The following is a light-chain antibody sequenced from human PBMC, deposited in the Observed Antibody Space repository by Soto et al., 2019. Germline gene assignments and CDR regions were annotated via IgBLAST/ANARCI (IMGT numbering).Light chain of an antibody. Sequence: IQLTQSPSSLSASVGDRVSITCRASQDIKTYLAWYQQKQGKAPKLLISGTFTLQSGVPSRFNGSVSGTDFTLTISRLQPEDFATYYCQHLNNYPPCTFGPGTKVDLE. CDR2: GTF. CDR3: QHLNNYPPCT. J-gene: IGKJ3*01. CDR1: QDIKTY. V-gene: IGKV1-9*01.